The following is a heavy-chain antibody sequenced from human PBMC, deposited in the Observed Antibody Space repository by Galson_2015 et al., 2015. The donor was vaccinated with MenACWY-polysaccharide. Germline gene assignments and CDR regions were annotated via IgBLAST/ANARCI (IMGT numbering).Heavy chain of an antibody. D-gene: IGHD5-12*01. CDR2: IYTSGST. V-gene: IGHV4-61*02. CDR3: ARDRGPYYDGFDP. CDR1: GGSISSGSYY. Sequence: TLSLTCTVSGGSISSGSYYWSWIRQPAGKGLEWIGRIYTSGSTNYNPSLKSRVTISVDTSKNQFSLKLSSVTAADTAVYYCARDRGPYYDGFDPWGQGTLVTVSS. J-gene: IGHJ5*02.